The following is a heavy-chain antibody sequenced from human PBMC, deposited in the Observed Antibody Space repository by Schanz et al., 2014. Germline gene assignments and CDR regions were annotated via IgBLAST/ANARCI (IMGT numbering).Heavy chain of an antibody. J-gene: IGHJ4*02. CDR2: ISVYTGNT. CDR3: ARGIGGYGANNYFDY. Sequence: QIQLVQSGPEVKKPGATVKVSCKASGYIFINSGISWVRQAPGQGLEWVGWISVYTGNTKYGQKVQGRVTMTADTSTNTAYMELRSLRSEDTAVYSCARGIGGYGANNYFDYWGQGTLVTVSS. D-gene: IGHD5-12*01. CDR1: GYIFINSG. V-gene: IGHV1-18*01.